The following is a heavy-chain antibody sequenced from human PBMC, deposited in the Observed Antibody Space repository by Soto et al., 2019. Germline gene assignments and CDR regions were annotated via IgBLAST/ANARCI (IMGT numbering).Heavy chain of an antibody. Sequence: PSETVSLTCTVSGDSISNSFYYWSWIRQIPGKGPEWIGYIHYSGTTHYNPSLKSRLTISLDTSKNQFSLRLSSVTAADTAVYFCARDRSHYVWAISRTYGMDVWGQGTTVTVSS. V-gene: IGHV4-31*03. D-gene: IGHD3-16*02. CDR2: IHYSGTT. CDR1: GDSISNSFYY. J-gene: IGHJ6*02. CDR3: ARDRSHYVWAISRTYGMDV.